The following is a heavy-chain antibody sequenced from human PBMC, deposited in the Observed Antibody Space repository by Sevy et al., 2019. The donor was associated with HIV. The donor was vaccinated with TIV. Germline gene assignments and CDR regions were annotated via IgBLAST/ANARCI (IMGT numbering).Heavy chain of an antibody. Sequence: SETPSLTCTVSGGSISSYYWSWIRQPAGKGLEWIGRIYTSGSTNYNPSLKSRVTMSVDTSKNQFSLKLSSVTAADTAVYYCARVGQEDSSGNEAFDIWGQGTMVTVSS. CDR2: IYTSGST. CDR1: GGSISSYY. J-gene: IGHJ3*02. D-gene: IGHD3-22*01. CDR3: ARVGQEDSSGNEAFDI. V-gene: IGHV4-4*07.